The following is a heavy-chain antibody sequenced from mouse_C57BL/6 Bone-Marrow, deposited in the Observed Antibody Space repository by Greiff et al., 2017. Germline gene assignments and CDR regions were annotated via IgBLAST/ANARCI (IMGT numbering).Heavy chain of an antibody. J-gene: IGHJ2*01. Sequence: QVQLQQPGAELVKPGASVKLSCKASGYTFTSYWLQWVKQRPGQGLEWIGEIDPSDSYTNYNQKFNGKATLTVDTSSSTAYMQLSSLTSEDSAVYYCARDGYYYFDYWGQGTTLTVSS. D-gene: IGHD2-3*01. V-gene: IGHV1-50*01. CDR2: IDPSDSYT. CDR3: ARDGYYYFDY. CDR1: GYTFTSYW.